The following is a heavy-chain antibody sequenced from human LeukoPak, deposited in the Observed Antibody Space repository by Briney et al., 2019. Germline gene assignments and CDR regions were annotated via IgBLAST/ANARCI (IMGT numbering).Heavy chain of an antibody. CDR1: GGSISSGGYS. D-gene: IGHD1-14*01. CDR2: IYHSGST. Sequence: SETLSLTCAVSGGSISSGGYSWSWIRQPPGKGLEWIGYIYHSGSTYYNPSLKSRVTISVDRSKNQFSLKLSSVTAADTAVYYRATPGVRKTDAFDIWGQGTMVTVSS. CDR3: ATPGVRKTDAFDI. V-gene: IGHV4-30-2*01. J-gene: IGHJ3*02.